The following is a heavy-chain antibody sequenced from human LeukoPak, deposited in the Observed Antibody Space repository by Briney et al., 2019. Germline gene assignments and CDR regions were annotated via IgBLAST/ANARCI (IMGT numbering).Heavy chain of an antibody. CDR2: INHSGST. CDR1: GFTFSSYS. J-gene: IGHJ4*02. Sequence: PGGSLRLSCAASGFTFSSYSMNWVRQAPGKGLEWIGEINHSGSTNYNPSLKSRVTISVDTSKNQFSLKLSSVTAADTAVYYCARAGDDFWSGYYHFDYWGQGTLVTVSS. CDR3: ARAGDDFWSGYYHFDY. D-gene: IGHD3-3*01. V-gene: IGHV4-34*01.